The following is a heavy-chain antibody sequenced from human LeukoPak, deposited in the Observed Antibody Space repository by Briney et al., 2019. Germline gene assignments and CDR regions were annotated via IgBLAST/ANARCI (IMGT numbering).Heavy chain of an antibody. V-gene: IGHV3-74*01. CDR1: GFTFSSYW. Sequence: PGGSLRLSCAASGFTFSSYWMHWVRQAPGKGLVWVSRINSDGSSTSYADSVKGRFTISKDNSKNTLYLQMNSLRAEDTAVYYCAKDHTVGATFGVYFDYWGQGTLVTVSS. CDR2: INSDGSST. CDR3: AKDHTVGATFGVYFDY. D-gene: IGHD1-26*01. J-gene: IGHJ4*02.